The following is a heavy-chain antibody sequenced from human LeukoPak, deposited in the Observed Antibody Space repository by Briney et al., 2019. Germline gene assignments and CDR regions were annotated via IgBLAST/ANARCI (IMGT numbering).Heavy chain of an antibody. CDR1: GFTFSSYS. D-gene: IGHD6-13*01. J-gene: IGHJ4*02. Sequence: GGSLRLSCAVSGFTFSSYSLNWVRQAPGKGLEWVSHITSSGSTIYYADSVKGRFTISRDTAKNSLYLQMNSLRDEDTAVYYCAGTGGSSSWYTDYWGQGTLVTVSS. CDR2: ITSSGSTI. CDR3: AGTGGSSSWYTDY. V-gene: IGHV3-48*02.